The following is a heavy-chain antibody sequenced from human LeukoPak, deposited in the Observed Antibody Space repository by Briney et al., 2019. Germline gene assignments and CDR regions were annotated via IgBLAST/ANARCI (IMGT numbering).Heavy chain of an antibody. J-gene: IGHJ4*02. CDR2: ISSSGSTI. D-gene: IGHD3-10*01. V-gene: IGHV3-48*03. CDR3: AKPYYYGSRSYMDY. Sequence: GGSLRLSCAASGFTFSSYEMNWVRQAPGKGLEWVSYISSSGSTIYYADSVKGRFTISRDNAKNSLYLQMSSVRAEDKAVYYCAKPYYYGSRSYMDYWGQGTLVTVSS. CDR1: GFTFSSYE.